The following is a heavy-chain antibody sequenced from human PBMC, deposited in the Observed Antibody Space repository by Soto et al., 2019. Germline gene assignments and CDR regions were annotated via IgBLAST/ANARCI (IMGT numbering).Heavy chain of an antibody. CDR2: INHSGST. V-gene: IGHV4-34*01. CDR1: GGSFSGYY. J-gene: IGHJ5*02. D-gene: IGHD6-13*01. Sequence: QVQLQQWGAGLLKPSETLSLTCAVYGGSFSGYYWSWIRQPPGKGLEWIGEINHSGSTNYNPSLKSRVTISVDTSKNQFSLKLSSVTAADTAVYYCARGHASPVAAAGYNWFDPWGQGTLVTVSS. CDR3: ARGHASPVAAAGYNWFDP.